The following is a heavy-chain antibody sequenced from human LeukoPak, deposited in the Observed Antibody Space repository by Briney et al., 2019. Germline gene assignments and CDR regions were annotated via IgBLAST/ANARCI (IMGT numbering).Heavy chain of an antibody. J-gene: IGHJ6*02. CDR2: ISYDGSNK. CDR3: AKSADAVAALLNYYGMDV. D-gene: IGHD6-19*01. CDR1: GFTFSSYG. V-gene: IGHV3-30*18. Sequence: PGRSLRLSCAASGFTFSSYGMHWVRQAPGEGLEWVAVISYDGSNKYYADSVKGRFTISRDNSKNTLYLQMNSLRAEDTAVYYCAKSADAVAALLNYYGMDVWGQGTTVTVSS.